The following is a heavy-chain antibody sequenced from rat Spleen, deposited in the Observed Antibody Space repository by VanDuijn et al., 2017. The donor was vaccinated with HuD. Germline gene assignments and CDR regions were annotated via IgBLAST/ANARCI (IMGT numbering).Heavy chain of an antibody. CDR2: IWTGGNT. J-gene: IGHJ3*01. V-gene: IGHV2-43*01. CDR3: ARSGGGGFAY. D-gene: IGHD1-1*01. Sequence: QVQLKESGPGLVQPSQTLSLACTVSGFSLTSYHVHWVRQPSGKGLEWMGVIWTGGNTESNSTLKSRLSISRDTSKSQVILKMNSLQTEDTAMYFCARSGGGGFAYWGQGTLVTVSS. CDR1: GFSLTSYH.